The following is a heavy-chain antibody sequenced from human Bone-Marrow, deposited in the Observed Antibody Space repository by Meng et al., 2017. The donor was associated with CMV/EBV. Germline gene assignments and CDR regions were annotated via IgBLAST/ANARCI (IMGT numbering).Heavy chain of an antibody. V-gene: IGHV4-39*07. J-gene: IGHJ6*02. CDR2: IYYSGST. Sequence: SETLSLTCTVSGGSISSSSYYWGWIRQPPGKGLEWIGSIYYSGSTYYNPSLKSRVTISVDTSKNQFSGKLSSVTAADTAVYYCASFCMWGSGYYYYGMDVWGQGTTVTVSS. CDR3: ASFCMWGSGYYYYGMDV. D-gene: IGHD2-15*01. CDR1: GGSISSSSYY.